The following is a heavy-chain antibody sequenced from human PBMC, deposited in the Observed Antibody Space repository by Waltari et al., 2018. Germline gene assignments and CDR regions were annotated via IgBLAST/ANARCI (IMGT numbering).Heavy chain of an antibody. CDR3: AKDKLKRSSSWGVDY. CDR2: RRNDGSNE. V-gene: IGHV3-30*02. CDR1: GFTFSNYG. Sequence: QVQLVESGGGVVQPGGSLRLSCAASGFTFSNYGMHWVRQAPGKGLEWVAFRRNDGSNENYVDSVKGRFTISRDNSKNTLYLHINGLRAEDTAVYYCAKDKLKRSSSWGVDYWGQGTQVTVSS. D-gene: IGHD6-6*01. J-gene: IGHJ4*02.